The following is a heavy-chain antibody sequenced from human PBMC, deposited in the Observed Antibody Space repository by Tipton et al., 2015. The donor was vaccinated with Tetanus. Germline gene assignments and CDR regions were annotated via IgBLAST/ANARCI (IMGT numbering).Heavy chain of an antibody. J-gene: IGHJ4*02. Sequence: QVQLVQSGAEVKKPGASVKVSCKASGYTFNSYDINWVRQATGQGLEWMGWMSPDSGKTGYAQKFQGRVAMTRDSSVSTAYLELSSLKSEDTAVYFCASWDSRYGSGNYYFKYWGQGTLITVSA. CDR3: ASWDSRYGSGNYYFKY. CDR1: GYTFNSYD. V-gene: IGHV1-8*01. CDR2: MSPDSGKT. D-gene: IGHD3-10*01.